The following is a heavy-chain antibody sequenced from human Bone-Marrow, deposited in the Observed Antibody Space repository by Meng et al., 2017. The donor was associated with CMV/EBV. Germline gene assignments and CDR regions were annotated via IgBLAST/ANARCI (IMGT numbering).Heavy chain of an antibody. D-gene: IGHD3-16*01. CDR3: AADFIRLRYYYYGMDV. CDR2: ISAYNGNT. J-gene: IGHJ6*02. V-gene: IGHV1-18*01. CDR1: GYTFTSYG. Sequence: ASVKVSCKASGYTFTSYGISWVRQAPGQGLEWMGWISAYNGNTNYAQKLQGRVTMTTDTSTSTAYMELSSLRSEDTAVYYCAADFIRLRYYYYGMDVWGQGTTVSVSS.